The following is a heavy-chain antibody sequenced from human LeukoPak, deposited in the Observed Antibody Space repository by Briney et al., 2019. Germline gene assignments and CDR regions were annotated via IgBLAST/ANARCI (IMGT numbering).Heavy chain of an antibody. D-gene: IGHD2-8*01. Sequence: PGRSLRLSCAASGFTFSNFWMHWVRQVPGKGLAWVSRLNTDGTYTGYADSVKGRFTISRDNAKSTLYLHMSSLRAEDTAVYYCARGINGPVDWGQGTLVTVSS. CDR2: LNTDGTYT. V-gene: IGHV3-74*01. CDR1: GFTFSNFW. CDR3: ARGINGPVD. J-gene: IGHJ4*02.